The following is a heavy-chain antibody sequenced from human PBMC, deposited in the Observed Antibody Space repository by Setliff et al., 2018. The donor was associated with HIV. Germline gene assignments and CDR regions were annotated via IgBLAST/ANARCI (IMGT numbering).Heavy chain of an antibody. CDR2: IYPDDSDT. V-gene: IGHV5-51*03. D-gene: IGHD6-13*01. Sequence: PGESLKISCKGSRYSFASYWIGWVRQMPGKGLEWMGVIYPDDSDTRYSPSFQGQVTISADKSINTAYLQWSGLKASDTAMYYCARRAAAGKYYYYYGMDVWGQGTTVTVSS. J-gene: IGHJ6*02. CDR3: ARRAAAGKYYYYYGMDV. CDR1: RYSFASYW.